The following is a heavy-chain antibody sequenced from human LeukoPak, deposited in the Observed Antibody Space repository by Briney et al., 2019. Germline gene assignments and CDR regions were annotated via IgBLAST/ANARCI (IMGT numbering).Heavy chain of an antibody. D-gene: IGHD6-13*01. CDR1: GGSFSGYY. V-gene: IGHV4-34*01. Sequence: SETLSLTCAVYGGSFSGYYWSWIRQPPGKGLEWIGEINHSGSTNYNPSLKSRVTISVDTSKNQFSLKLSSVTAADTAVYYCARRGAAARFDPWGQGTLVTVSP. CDR2: INHSGST. CDR3: ARRGAAARFDP. J-gene: IGHJ5*02.